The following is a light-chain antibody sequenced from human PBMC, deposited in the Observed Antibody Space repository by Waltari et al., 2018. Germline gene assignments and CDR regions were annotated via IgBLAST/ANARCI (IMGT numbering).Light chain of an antibody. CDR2: WAS. J-gene: IGKJ4*01. CDR3: QQYYSTPPLT. Sequence: DIVMTQSPDSLAVSLGEWATINCKSSQSVLYSPNNKHYLAWYQQKPGQPPRLLIYWASTRESGVPDRFSGSGSETDFTLTISSLQAEDVAVYYCQQYYSTPPLTFGGGTKVEIK. V-gene: IGKV4-1*01. CDR1: QSVLYSPNNKHY.